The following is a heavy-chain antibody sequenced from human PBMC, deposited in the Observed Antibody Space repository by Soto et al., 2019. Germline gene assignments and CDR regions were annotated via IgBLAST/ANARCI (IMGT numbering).Heavy chain of an antibody. CDR1: GFTFSSYG. D-gene: IGHD7-27*01. J-gene: IGHJ2*01. CDR3: ARDPELGIGYWYFDL. CDR2: IWYDGSNK. V-gene: IGHV3-33*01. Sequence: QVQLVESGGGVVQPGRSLRLSCAASGFTFSSYGMHWVRQAPGKGLEWVAVIWYDGSNKYYADSVKGRFTISRDNSKNTLYLQMNSLRAEDTAVYYCARDPELGIGYWYFDLWGRGTLVTVSS.